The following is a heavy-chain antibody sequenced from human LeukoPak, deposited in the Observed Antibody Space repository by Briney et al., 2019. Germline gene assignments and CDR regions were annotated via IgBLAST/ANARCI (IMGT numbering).Heavy chain of an antibody. CDR2: INHSGST. CDR1: GGSISSGDYY. J-gene: IGHJ3*02. D-gene: IGHD6-13*01. V-gene: IGHV4-30-4*08. Sequence: SQTLSLTCTVSGGSISSGDYYWSWIRQPPGKGLEWIGEINHSGSTNYNPSLKSRVTISVDTSKNQFSLKLSSVTAADTAVYYCARTSSWSDAFDIWGQGTMVTVSS. CDR3: ARTSSWSDAFDI.